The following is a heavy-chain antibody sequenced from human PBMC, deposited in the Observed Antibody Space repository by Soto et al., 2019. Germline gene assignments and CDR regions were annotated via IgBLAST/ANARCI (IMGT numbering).Heavy chain of an antibody. CDR1: GFTFSNAW. D-gene: IGHD3-9*01. CDR2: IKSKADGGTA. J-gene: IGHJ5*01. Sequence: RLSCAASGFTFSNAWMSWVRQAPGKGLQWVGHIKSKADGGTADYAPPVKDRFTISRDDSKDTLYLQMSSLKSEDTGVYYCTTLRDADILTGYHPSWGQGTLVTVSS. V-gene: IGHV3-15*01. CDR3: TTLRDADILTGYHPS.